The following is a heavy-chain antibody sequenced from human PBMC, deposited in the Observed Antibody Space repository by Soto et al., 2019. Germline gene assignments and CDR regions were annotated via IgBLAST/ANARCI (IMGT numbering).Heavy chain of an antibody. Sequence: QVQLQESGPGLVKPSETLSLTCTVSGGSVSSGSYYWSWIRQPPVKGLEWIGYIYYSGSTTYNPSLNRRDTIQVDTSKNQFSLKLSSVTAADTAVYYCARESWELPYYFDYWGQGTLDTVSS. V-gene: IGHV4-61*01. CDR2: IYYSGST. J-gene: IGHJ4*02. CDR1: GGSVSSGSYY. CDR3: ARESWELPYYFDY. D-gene: IGHD1-26*01.